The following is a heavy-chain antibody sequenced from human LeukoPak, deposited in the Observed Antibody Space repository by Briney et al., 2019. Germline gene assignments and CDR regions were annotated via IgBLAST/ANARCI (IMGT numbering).Heavy chain of an antibody. Sequence: PSETLSLTCAVSGYSISSGYYWGWIRQPPGKGLEWIGSIYHSGSTYYNPSLKGRVTISVDTSKNQFSLKLSSVTAADTAVYYCARIAAAGAFDYWGQGTLVTVSS. J-gene: IGHJ4*02. CDR2: IYHSGST. V-gene: IGHV4-38-2*01. CDR1: GYSISSGYY. D-gene: IGHD6-13*01. CDR3: ARIAAAGAFDY.